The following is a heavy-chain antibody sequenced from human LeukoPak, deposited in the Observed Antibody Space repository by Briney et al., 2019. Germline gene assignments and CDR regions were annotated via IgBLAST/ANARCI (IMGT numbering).Heavy chain of an antibody. CDR2: ISGDGITS. V-gene: IGHV3-64*01. CDR1: GFTFSTYA. J-gene: IGHJ4*02. Sequence: PGGSLRLSCAASGFTFSTYALHWVRQAPGKGLEYVSAISGDGITSYYANSVRGRFTVSRDNSKNTLYLQMNSLRAEDTAVYYCARGGDIQPFDYWGQGTLVTVSS. CDR3: ARGGDIQPFDY. D-gene: IGHD5-18*01.